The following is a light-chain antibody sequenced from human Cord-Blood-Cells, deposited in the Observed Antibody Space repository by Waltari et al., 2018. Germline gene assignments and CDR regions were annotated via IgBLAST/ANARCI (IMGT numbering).Light chain of an antibody. CDR2: EVS. Sequence: QSALTQPPPASGSPGQSVTLSCTGTSSDVGGYNYVSWYQQHPGKAPKPMIYEVSKRPSGVPDRFSGSKSGNTASLTVSGLQAEDEADYYCSSYAGSNNVVFGGGTKLTVL. CDR1: SSDVGGYNY. V-gene: IGLV2-8*01. CDR3: SSYAGSNNVV. J-gene: IGLJ2*01.